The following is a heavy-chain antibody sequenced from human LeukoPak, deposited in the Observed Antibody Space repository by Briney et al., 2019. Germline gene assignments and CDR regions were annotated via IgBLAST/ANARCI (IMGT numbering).Heavy chain of an antibody. CDR1: GYTFTSYY. J-gene: IGHJ5*02. CDR3: ARDPRAYGSGRIVSRWFDP. V-gene: IGHV1-46*03. D-gene: IGHD3-10*01. CDR2: INPSGGST. Sequence: ASVKVSCKASGYTFTSYYMHWVRQAPGQGLEWMGIINPSGGSTSYAQKFQGRVTMTRDTSTSTVYMELSSLRSEDTAVYYCARDPRAYGSGRIVSRWFDPWGQGTLVTVSS.